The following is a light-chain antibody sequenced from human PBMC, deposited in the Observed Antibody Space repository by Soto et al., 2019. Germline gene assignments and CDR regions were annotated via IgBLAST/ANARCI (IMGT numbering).Light chain of an antibody. CDR3: QQYGSSPIT. CDR2: GAS. Sequence: EIVMTQSPATLSVSPGERATLSCRASQSVSNNLAWYQQKPGQAPRLLMYGASTRATGIPARFSGSGSGTEFTLTISSLQSADFAVYYCQQYGSSPITFGQGTRLEIK. J-gene: IGKJ5*01. V-gene: IGKV3-15*01. CDR1: QSVSNN.